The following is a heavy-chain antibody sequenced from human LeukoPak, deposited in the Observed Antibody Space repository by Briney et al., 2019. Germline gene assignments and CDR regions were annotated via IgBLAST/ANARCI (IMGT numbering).Heavy chain of an antibody. CDR3: ARNDFWSGYYHFDY. J-gene: IGHJ4*02. CDR2: IYYSGST. Sequence: SETLSLTCTVSGGSISSSSYYWGWIRQPPGKGLEWIGSIYYSGSTYYNPSLKSRVTISVDTSKNQFSLKLSSVTAADTAVYYCARNDFWSGYYHFDYWGQGTLVTVSS. D-gene: IGHD3-3*01. V-gene: IGHV4-39*07. CDR1: GGSISSSSYY.